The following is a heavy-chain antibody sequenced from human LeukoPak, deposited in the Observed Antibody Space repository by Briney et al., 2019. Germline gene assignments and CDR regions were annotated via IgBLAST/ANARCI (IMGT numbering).Heavy chain of an antibody. CDR1: GGFISSSSYY. J-gene: IGHJ4*02. D-gene: IGHD2-2*01. V-gene: IGHV4-39*07. CDR2: IYYSGST. Sequence: SETLSLTCTVPGGFISSSSYYWGWIRQPPGRGLEWIGSIYYSGSTYYNPSLKSRVTISVDTSKNQFSLKLRSVTAADTAVYYCASDRGTVAVIPTAAEFDYWGQGTLVTVSS. CDR3: ASDRGTVAVIPTAAEFDY.